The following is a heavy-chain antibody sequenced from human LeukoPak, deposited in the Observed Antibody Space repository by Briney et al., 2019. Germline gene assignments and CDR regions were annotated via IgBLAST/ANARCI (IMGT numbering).Heavy chain of an antibody. V-gene: IGHV2-5*01. CDR3: AHYGDYRFLYYFDY. CDR2: IYWNDNK. D-gene: IGHD4-17*01. CDR1: GFSLSTSGVG. Sequence: SGPTLVNPTQTLTLTCTFSGFSLSTSGVGVGWIRQPPGKALEWLAIIYWNDNKLYSPSLKSRLTITKDTSNNQVVLTMTNMDPVDTATYYCAHYGDYRFLYYFDYWGQGTLVTVSP. J-gene: IGHJ4*02.